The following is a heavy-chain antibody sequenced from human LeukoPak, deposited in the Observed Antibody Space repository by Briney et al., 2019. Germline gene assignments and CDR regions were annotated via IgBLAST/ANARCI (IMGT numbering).Heavy chain of an antibody. V-gene: IGHV3-21*01. J-gene: IGHJ4*02. CDR3: ARGFWNDGRANFDY. CDR2: ISNSSSYI. D-gene: IGHD1-1*01. Sequence: GGSLRLSCAASGFTFSSYSMNWVRQAPGTGLERVSSISNSSSYIYYADSVKGRFTISRDNAKNSLYLHMNSLRAEDTAVYYCARGFWNDGRANFDYWGQGTLVTVSS. CDR1: GFTFSSYS.